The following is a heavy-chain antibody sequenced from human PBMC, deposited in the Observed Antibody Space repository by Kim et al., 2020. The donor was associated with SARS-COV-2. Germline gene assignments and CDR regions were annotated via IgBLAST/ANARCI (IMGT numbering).Heavy chain of an antibody. CDR1: GFTVSNYY. V-gene: IGHV3-53*01. CDR2: IYSGGSK. Sequence: GGSLRLSCAASGFTVSNYYMSWVRQAPGKGLEWVSDIYSGGSKTNADSAEGGLITIRENTNNKSQHQMNSMRAADTAAEYCATAGHYDWRENWIDYWGQG. J-gene: IGHJ5*02. D-gene: IGHD3-22*01. CDR3: ATAGHYDWRENWIDY.